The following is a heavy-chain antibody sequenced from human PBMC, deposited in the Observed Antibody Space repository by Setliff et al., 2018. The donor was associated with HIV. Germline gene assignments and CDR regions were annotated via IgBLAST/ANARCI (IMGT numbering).Heavy chain of an antibody. V-gene: IGHV4-61*09. CDR2: ISTSGST. Sequence: PSETLSLTCTVSGGSISSGSYYWSWIRQPAGKGLEWIGHISTSGSTNYNPSLKSRVTISVDMSKNQVSLKLSSVTAADTAVYYCATYADRESNRFDPWGQGILVTVSS. CDR1: GGSISSGSYY. J-gene: IGHJ5*02. D-gene: IGHD3-10*01. CDR3: ATYADRESNRFDP.